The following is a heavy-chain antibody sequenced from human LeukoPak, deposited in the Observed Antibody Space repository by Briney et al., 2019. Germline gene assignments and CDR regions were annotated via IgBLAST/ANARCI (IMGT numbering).Heavy chain of an antibody. CDR1: GFTFSSDA. D-gene: IGHD6-6*01. J-gene: IGHJ4*02. CDR3: AKQHSSSSHLHYC. CDR2: ISSGGGDT. Sequence: GGSLRLFCAASGFTFSSDAMTWFRQAPGKGLEWVSLISSGGGDTFYADSVKGRFTVSRDNSKDTLYLQMKSLRAEDTAVYYCAKQHSSSSHLHYCWGQGTLVTVSS. V-gene: IGHV3-23*01.